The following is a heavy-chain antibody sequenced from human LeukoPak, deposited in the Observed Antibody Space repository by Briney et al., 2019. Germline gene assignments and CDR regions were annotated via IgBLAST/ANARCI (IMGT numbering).Heavy chain of an antibody. V-gene: IGHV3-9*01. J-gene: IGHJ4*02. CDR3: AKDLDRRSSFFDY. D-gene: IGHD6-13*01. Sequence: GGSLRLSCAASGFTFDGYAMHWVRQAPGKGLEWVSGVSWNSGSIGYADSVKGRFTISRDNAKNSLYLQMNSLRAEDTALYYCAKDLDRRSSFFDYWGQGTLVTVSS. CDR1: GFTFDGYA. CDR2: VSWNSGSI.